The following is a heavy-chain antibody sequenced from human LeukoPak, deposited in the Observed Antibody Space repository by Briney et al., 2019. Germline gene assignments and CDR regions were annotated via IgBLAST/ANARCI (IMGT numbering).Heavy chain of an antibody. V-gene: IGHV3-43*02. CDR1: GFTFSSYA. CDR2: ISGDAGST. Sequence: GGPLRLSCAASGFTFSSYAMSWVRQAPGKGLEWVSLISGDAGSTYYADSVKGRFTISRDDSKNSLYLQMNSLRTEDTAFYYCAKDIYRGLDMATRPDYWGQGTLVTVSS. J-gene: IGHJ4*02. D-gene: IGHD5-24*01. CDR3: AKDIYRGLDMATRPDY.